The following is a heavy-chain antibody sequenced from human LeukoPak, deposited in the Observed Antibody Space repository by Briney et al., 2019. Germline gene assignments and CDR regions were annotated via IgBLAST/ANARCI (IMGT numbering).Heavy chain of an antibody. Sequence: ASVKVSCKASGYTFTTYAMNWVRQAPEQGLEWIGWINPNSGGTNYAQKFQGRVTMTRDTSISTAYMELSRLRSDDTAVYYCSGYSSSWYNDYYYMDVWGKGTTVTVSS. CDR3: SGYSSSWYNDYYYMDV. CDR2: INPNSGGT. V-gene: IGHV1-2*02. D-gene: IGHD6-13*01. J-gene: IGHJ6*03. CDR1: GYTFTTYA.